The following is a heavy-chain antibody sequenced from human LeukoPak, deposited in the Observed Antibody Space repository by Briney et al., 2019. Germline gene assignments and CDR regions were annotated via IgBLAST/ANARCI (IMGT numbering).Heavy chain of an antibody. D-gene: IGHD5-18*01. CDR3: AREAGYSYGTYYSYYYMDV. CDR2: INHIGNT. J-gene: IGHJ6*03. CDR1: GASFSGYY. V-gene: IGHV4-34*01. Sequence: KSSETLSLTCGVYGASFSGYYWTWIRQPPGKGLEWIGEINHIGNTNYNPSLKSRVTMSVDTSKNQFSLKLSSVTAADTAVYYCAREAGYSYGTYYSYYYMDVWDKGTTVTVSS.